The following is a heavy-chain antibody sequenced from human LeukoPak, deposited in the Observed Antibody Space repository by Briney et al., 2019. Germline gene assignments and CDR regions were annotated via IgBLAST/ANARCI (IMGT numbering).Heavy chain of an antibody. Sequence: GGSLRLSCAASGFTFSSYAMSWVRQAPGKGLEWVSAIIGSGGSTYYADSVKGRFTISRDNSKNTLYLQMNSLRADDTAVYYCAKRRGLELTYYYHMDVWGKGTTVTVSS. V-gene: IGHV3-23*01. CDR1: GFTFSSYA. CDR2: IIGSGGST. D-gene: IGHD3/OR15-3a*01. J-gene: IGHJ6*03. CDR3: AKRRGLELTYYYHMDV.